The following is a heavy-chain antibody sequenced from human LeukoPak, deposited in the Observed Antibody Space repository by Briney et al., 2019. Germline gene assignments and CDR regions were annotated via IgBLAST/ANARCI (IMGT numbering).Heavy chain of an antibody. V-gene: IGHV1-69*06. Sequence: VASVKVSCKASGGVFTKYVFHWVRQAPGQGPEWMGEISPLLGTGNYAQKFQGRVTITADTSTSTAYMELNSLKSEDTAVYYCAIRGPSRSLFGFDIWGQGTMVTVSS. CDR1: GGVFTKYV. D-gene: IGHD2-2*01. CDR3: AIRGPSRSLFGFDI. CDR2: ISPLLGTG. J-gene: IGHJ3*02.